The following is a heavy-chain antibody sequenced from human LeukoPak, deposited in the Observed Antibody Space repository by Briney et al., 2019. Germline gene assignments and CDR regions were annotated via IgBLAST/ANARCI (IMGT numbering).Heavy chain of an antibody. D-gene: IGHD7-27*01. J-gene: IGHJ3*02. V-gene: IGHV4-30-2*01. CDR2: IYHSGST. Sequence: SETLSLTCAVSGGSISSGGYSWGWTRQPPGKGLEWIGYIYHSGSTYYNPSLKSRVTISVDRSKNQFSLKLSSVTAADTAVYYCARAWGRAFDIWGQGTMVTVSS. CDR3: ARAWGRAFDI. CDR1: GGSISSGGYS.